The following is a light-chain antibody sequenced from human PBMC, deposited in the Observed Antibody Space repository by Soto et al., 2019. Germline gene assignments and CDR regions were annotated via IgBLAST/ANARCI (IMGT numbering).Light chain of an antibody. V-gene: IGKV1-27*01. Sequence: DIQMTQSPSSLSASVGDRVTLTCRASQVISDYLAWYQQKPGKDPELLIYAASTLQSGVPSRFSGSGSGTDYTLTISSLQPEDVATYYCQKYNSAPWTVGQGTKVEIK. J-gene: IGKJ1*01. CDR3: QKYNSAPWT. CDR1: QVISDY. CDR2: AAS.